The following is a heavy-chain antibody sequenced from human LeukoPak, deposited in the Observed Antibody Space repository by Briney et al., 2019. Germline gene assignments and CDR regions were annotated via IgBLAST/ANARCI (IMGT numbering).Heavy chain of an antibody. V-gene: IGHV3-23*01. D-gene: IGHD2-15*01. CDR1: GFTFSNYA. CDR2: ISGSASSA. J-gene: IGHJ4*02. Sequence: GGSLRLSCVASGFTFSNYAMSWVRQAPGTGLEWLSAISGSASSAFYADSVKGRFSISRDNSKDTLYLQMNTLRAEDTAVYYCAKPPRYCSGGSCYSAFDYWGPGTLVTVSS. CDR3: AKPPRYCSGGSCYSAFDY.